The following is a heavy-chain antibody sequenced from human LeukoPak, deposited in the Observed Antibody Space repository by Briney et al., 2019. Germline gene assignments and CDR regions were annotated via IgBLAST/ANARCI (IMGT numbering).Heavy chain of an antibody. Sequence: GGSLRLSCAASGFTVSTNYMSWVRQAPGKGLEWVSSISSSSSYIYYSDSVKGRFTISRDNAKNSLYLQMNSLRAEDTAVYYCAREYRSSIVWFDPWGQGTLVTVSS. CDR2: ISSSSSYI. CDR1: GFTVSTNY. D-gene: IGHD6-6*01. J-gene: IGHJ5*02. CDR3: AREYRSSIVWFDP. V-gene: IGHV3-21*01.